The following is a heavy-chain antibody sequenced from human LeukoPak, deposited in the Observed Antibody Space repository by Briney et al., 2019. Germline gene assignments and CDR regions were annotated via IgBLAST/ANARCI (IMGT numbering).Heavy chain of an antibody. J-gene: IGHJ4*02. D-gene: IGHD2-2*01. CDR2: INPNSGGT. CDR3: ARDLFGIVVVPAAMGY. V-gene: IGHV1-2*02. Sequence: ASVKVSRKASGYTFTGYYMHWVRQAPGQGLEWMGWINPNSGGTNYAQKFQGRVTMTRDTSISTAYMELSRLRSDDTAVYYCARDLFGIVVVPAAMGYWGQGTLVTVSS. CDR1: GYTFTGYY.